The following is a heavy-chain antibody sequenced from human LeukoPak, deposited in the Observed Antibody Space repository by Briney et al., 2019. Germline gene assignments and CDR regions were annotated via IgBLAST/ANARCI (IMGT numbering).Heavy chain of an antibody. CDR1: GFTFSSYS. Sequence: GGSLPLSCAASGFTFSSYSMNWVRQAPGKGLEWVSSISSSSSYIYYADSVKGRFTISRDNAKNSLYLQMNSLRAEDTAVYYCARVGYSGYDWKGGYYYYGMDVWGQGTTVTVSS. J-gene: IGHJ6*02. V-gene: IGHV3-21*01. CDR3: ARVGYSGYDWKGGYYYYGMDV. CDR2: ISSSSSYI. D-gene: IGHD5-12*01.